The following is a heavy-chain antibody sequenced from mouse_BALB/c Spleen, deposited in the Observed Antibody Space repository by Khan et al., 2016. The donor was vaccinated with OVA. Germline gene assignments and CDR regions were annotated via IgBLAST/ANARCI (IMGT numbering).Heavy chain of an antibody. Sequence: VQLQESGPGLVAPSQSLSITCTVSGFSLTSYGVHWVRQPPGKGLEWVGVIWAGGSTNYKSALMSRLSISKDNSKSQVFLKMHSLQTDDTAMYYCARSRPYYRYDGYAMDYWGQGISVTVSS. V-gene: IGHV2-9*02. J-gene: IGHJ4*01. CDR3: ARSRPYYRYDGYAMDY. CDR1: GFSLTSYG. D-gene: IGHD2-14*01. CDR2: IWAGGST.